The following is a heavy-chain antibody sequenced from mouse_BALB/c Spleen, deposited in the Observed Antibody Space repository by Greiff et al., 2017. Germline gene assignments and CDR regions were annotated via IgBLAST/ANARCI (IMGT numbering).Heavy chain of an antibody. D-gene: IGHD4-1*01. CDR2: ISSGGSYT. CDR1: GFTFSSYG. J-gene: IGHJ3*01. CDR3: AREENLGAGIRGFAY. V-gene: IGHV5-6*01. Sequence: EVQRVESGGDLVKPGGSLKLSCAASGFTFSSYGMSWVRQTPDKRLEWVATISSGGSYTYYPDSVKGRFTISRDNAKNTLYLQMSSLKSEDTAMYYCAREENLGAGIRGFAYWGQGTLVTVSA.